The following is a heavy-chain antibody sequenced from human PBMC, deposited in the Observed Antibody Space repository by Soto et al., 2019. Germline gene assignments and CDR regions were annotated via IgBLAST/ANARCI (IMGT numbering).Heavy chain of an antibody. V-gene: IGHV3-33*01. D-gene: IGHD2-2*01. Sequence: PGGSLRLSCAASGFTFSSYGMHWVRQAPGKGLEWVAVIWYDGSNKYYADSVKGRFTISRDNSKNTLYLQMNSLRAEDTAVYYCAREIGEYQLLSYNWFDPWGQGTLVTVSS. CDR1: GFTFSSYG. J-gene: IGHJ5*02. CDR3: AREIGEYQLLSYNWFDP. CDR2: IWYDGSNK.